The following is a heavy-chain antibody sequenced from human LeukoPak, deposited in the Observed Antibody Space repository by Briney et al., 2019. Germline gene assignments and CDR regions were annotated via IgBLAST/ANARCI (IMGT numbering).Heavy chain of an antibody. CDR1: GFTFSDSA. Sequence: GSLRLSCAASGFTFSDSAMSWVRQAPGKGLEWVSTLSGSGITTYYADSVKGRFTISRDNSKNTLYLQMNSLRAEDTAVYYCAKGIYSSGWSYFDYWGHGTLVTVSS. V-gene: IGHV3-23*01. D-gene: IGHD6-19*01. J-gene: IGHJ4*01. CDR2: LSGSGITT. CDR3: AKGIYSSGWSYFDY.